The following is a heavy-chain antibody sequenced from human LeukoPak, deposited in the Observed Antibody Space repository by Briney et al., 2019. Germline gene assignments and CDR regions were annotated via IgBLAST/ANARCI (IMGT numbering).Heavy chain of an antibody. D-gene: IGHD6-13*01. CDR1: GFTLSSYG. CDR2: ISYDGSNK. J-gene: IGHJ6*03. V-gene: IGHV3-30*18. CDR3: AKDLIAAAGRGDYYYMDV. Sequence: PGGSLRLSCAASGFTLSSYGMHWVRQAPGKGLEWVAVISYDGSNKYYADSVKGRFTISRDNSKNTLYLQMNSLRAEDTAVYYCAKDLIAAAGRGDYYYMDVWGKGATVTVSS.